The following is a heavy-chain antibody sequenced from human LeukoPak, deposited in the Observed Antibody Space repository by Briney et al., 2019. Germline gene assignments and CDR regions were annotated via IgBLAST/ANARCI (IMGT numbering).Heavy chain of an antibody. CDR2: FDPEDGET. V-gene: IGHV1-24*01. CDR1: GYTLTELS. CDR3: ATELYSSSWYDMDV. Sequence: ASVKASCKVSGYTLTELSMHWVRQAPGKGLEWMGGFDPEDGETIYAQKFQGRVTMTEDTSTDTAYMELSSLRSEDTAVYYCATELYSSSWYDMDVWGQGTTVTVSS. D-gene: IGHD6-13*01. J-gene: IGHJ6*02.